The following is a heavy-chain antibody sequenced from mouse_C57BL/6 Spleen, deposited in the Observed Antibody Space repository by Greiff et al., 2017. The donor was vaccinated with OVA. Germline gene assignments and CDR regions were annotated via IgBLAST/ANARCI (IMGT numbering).Heavy chain of an antibody. V-gene: IGHV14-4*01. J-gene: IGHJ3*01. CDR2: IDPENGDT. CDR1: GFNIKDDY. CDR3: TLYGSSYGAY. D-gene: IGHD1-1*01. Sequence: EVKLQESGAELVRPGASVKLSCTASGFNIKDDYMHWVKQRPEQGLEWIGWIDPENGDTEYASKFQGKATITADTSSNTAYLQLSSLTSEDTAVYYCTLYGSSYGAYWGQGTLVTVSA.